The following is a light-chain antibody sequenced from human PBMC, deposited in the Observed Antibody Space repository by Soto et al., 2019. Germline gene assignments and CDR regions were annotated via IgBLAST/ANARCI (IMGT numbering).Light chain of an antibody. J-gene: IGLJ3*02. Sequence: QSVLTQPPSVSGAPGQRVTISCTGSSSNIGAGFDVHWYHQIAGTAPKLLIYGNSNRPSGVPDRFSGSKSGTSASLAINGLQAEEEEHDYCQSEDNSRRGAWVFGGGTKLTVL. V-gene: IGLV1-40*01. CDR3: QSEDNSRRGAWV. CDR1: SSNIGAGFD. CDR2: GNS.